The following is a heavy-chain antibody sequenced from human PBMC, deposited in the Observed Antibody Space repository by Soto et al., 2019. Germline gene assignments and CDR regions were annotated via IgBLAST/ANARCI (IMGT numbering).Heavy chain of an antibody. D-gene: IGHD6-19*01. CDR3: AGTTKIAVAGSFDY. CDR2: IYTSGST. J-gene: IGHJ4*02. V-gene: IGHV4-4*07. CDR1: GGSISSYY. Sequence: QVQLQESGPGLVKPSETLSLTCTVSGGSISSYYWSWIRQPAGKGLEWIGRIYTSGSTNYNPSLKSRVTMSVDTSKNQFSLKLSSVTAADTAVYYCAGTTKIAVAGSFDYWGQGTLVTGSS.